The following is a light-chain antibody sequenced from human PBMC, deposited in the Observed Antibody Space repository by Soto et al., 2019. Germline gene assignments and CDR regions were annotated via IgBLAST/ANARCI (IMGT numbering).Light chain of an antibody. CDR2: AAS. Sequence: DIQMTQSPSSLSASVGDRVTITCRASQGISNYLAWYQQKPGKAPKLLLYAASTLQSGVPSRFSGSGSGTDFTLTISSLQPEDVATYYCQKYYSAPPETFGQGTKVEIK. V-gene: IGKV1-27*01. CDR1: QGISNY. J-gene: IGKJ1*01. CDR3: QKYYSAPPET.